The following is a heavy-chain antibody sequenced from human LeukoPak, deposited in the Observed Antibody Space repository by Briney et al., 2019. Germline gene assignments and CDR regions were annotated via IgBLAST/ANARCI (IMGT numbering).Heavy chain of an antibody. CDR2: IYYSGGT. D-gene: IGHD2-15*01. CDR1: GGSVSSGSYY. J-gene: IGHJ4*02. V-gene: IGHV4-61*01. Sequence: SETLSLTCAVSGGSVSSGSYYWNWIRQPPGKGLEWIGHIYYSGGTIYNPSLKSRVTILVDTSKNQFSLELSSVTAADTAVYYCARVVIDATFVYWGQGTLVTVSS. CDR3: ARVVIDATFVY.